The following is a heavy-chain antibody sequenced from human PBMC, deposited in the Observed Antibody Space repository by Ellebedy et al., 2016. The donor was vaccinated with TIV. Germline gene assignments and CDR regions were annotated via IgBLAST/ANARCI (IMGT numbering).Heavy chain of an antibody. Sequence: AASVKVSCKASGYTFTSYTMNWVRQAPGQGLEWMGRINTNTGNPTYAQGFTGRFVFSLDTSVSTAYLQISSLKAEDTAVYYCARWVRDFGDSTYNMDVWGKGTTVTVSS. V-gene: IGHV7-4-1*02. CDR2: INTNTGNP. J-gene: IGHJ6*04. CDR1: GYTFTSYT. CDR3: ARWVRDFGDSTYNMDV. D-gene: IGHD4-17*01.